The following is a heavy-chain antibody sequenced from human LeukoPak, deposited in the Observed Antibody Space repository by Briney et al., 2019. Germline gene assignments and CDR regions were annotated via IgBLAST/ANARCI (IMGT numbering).Heavy chain of an antibody. CDR1: GFTFSSYA. CDR2: ISYDGSNK. Sequence: GGSLGLSCAASGFTFSSYAMHWVRQAPGKGLEWVAVISYDGSNKYYADSVKGRFTISRDNSKNTLYLQMNSLRAEDTAVYYCAKGVLRFLEWLSPEGLMDVWGKGTTVTVSS. J-gene: IGHJ6*03. V-gene: IGHV3-30-3*01. CDR3: AKGVLRFLEWLSPEGLMDV. D-gene: IGHD3-3*01.